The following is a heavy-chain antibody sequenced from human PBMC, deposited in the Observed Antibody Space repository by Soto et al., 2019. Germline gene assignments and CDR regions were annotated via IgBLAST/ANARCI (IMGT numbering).Heavy chain of an antibody. V-gene: IGHV4-34*01. CDR1: GGSFSGYY. D-gene: IGHD5-12*01. Sequence: QVQLQQWGAGLLKPSETLSLTCAVYGGSFSGYYWSWIRQPPGKGLEWIGEINHSGSTNYNPSLKSRVTISVDTSKDQFSLRLICVAAADAALYYCARGRWLRSSLDYWGQGTLVTVSS. CDR3: ARGRWLRSSLDY. J-gene: IGHJ4*02. CDR2: INHSGST.